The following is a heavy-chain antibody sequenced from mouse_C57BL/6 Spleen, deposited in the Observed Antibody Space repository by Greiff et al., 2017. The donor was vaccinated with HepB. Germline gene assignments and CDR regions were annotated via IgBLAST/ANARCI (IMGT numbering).Heavy chain of an antibody. CDR3: ARPTVVATNFDV. J-gene: IGHJ1*03. Sequence: VQLQLSGPELVKPGASVKMSCKASGYTFTDYNMHWVKQSHGKSLEWIGYINPNNGGTSYNQKFKGKATLTVNKSSSTAYMELRSLTSEDSAVYYCARPTVVATNFDVWGTGTTVTVSS. V-gene: IGHV1-22*01. D-gene: IGHD1-1*01. CDR1: GYTFTDYN. CDR2: INPNNGGT.